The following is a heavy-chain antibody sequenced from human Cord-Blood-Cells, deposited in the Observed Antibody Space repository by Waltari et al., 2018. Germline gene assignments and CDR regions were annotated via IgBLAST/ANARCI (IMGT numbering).Heavy chain of an antibody. CDR2: ITHSGST. V-gene: IGHV4-34*01. CDR1: DGYFSGYY. J-gene: IGHJ4*02. Sequence: QVQLQQWGAGLLKPSEPLSLTCAVYDGYFSGYYWSWIRQPPGKGLEWIGEITHSGSTNYNPSLKSRVTISVDTSKNQFSLKLSSVTAADTAVYYCAREIVATAFDYWGQGTLVTVSS. D-gene: IGHD5-12*01. CDR3: AREIVATAFDY.